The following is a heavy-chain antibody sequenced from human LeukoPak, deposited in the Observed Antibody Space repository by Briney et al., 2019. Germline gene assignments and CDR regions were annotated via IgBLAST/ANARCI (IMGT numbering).Heavy chain of an antibody. D-gene: IGHD6-19*01. V-gene: IGHV3-7*01. CDR3: ARDFFGWSSLGD. Sequence: GGSLRLSCAASGFTFRSNWMNSVRQAPGKGLEWVAHVQPDGSAKIYADSVKGRFTISRDNAKDSVYLQMNSLRVEDTAVYYCARDFFGWSSLGDWGQGTMVTVSS. CDR2: VQPDGSAK. CDR1: GFTFRSNW. J-gene: IGHJ1*01.